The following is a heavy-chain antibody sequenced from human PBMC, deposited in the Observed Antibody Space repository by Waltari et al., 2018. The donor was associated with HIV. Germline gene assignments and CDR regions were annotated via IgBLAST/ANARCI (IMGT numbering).Heavy chain of an antibody. J-gene: IGHJ4*02. V-gene: IGHV3-74*01. Sequence: EVHLVESGGGLVQPGGSLSLSCAASGFVFCNYWRHWFRQNPRQWLMWLERLNTEGLSTAYADAAKGRFIISRDNTQNTLHLDLSGLTAEDRGRYYCARGHTAGHSYFRDYWGQGNLVTVSS. CDR1: GFVFCNYW. CDR2: LNTEGLST. CDR3: ARGHTAGHSYFRDY. D-gene: IGHD3-9*01.